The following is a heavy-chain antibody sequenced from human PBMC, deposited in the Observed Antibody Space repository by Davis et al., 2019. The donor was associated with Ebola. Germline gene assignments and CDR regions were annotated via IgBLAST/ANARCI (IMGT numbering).Heavy chain of an antibody. D-gene: IGHD6-13*01. Sequence: PSETLSLTCTVSGGSISSYYWSWIRQPPGKGLEWIGYVYYSGSTNYNPSLKSRVTISVDTSKNQFSLKLTSVTAADTAVYYCARDQQVPSAPHYYYGIDVWGQGTTVTVSS. J-gene: IGHJ6*02. V-gene: IGHV4-59*01. CDR1: GGSISSYY. CDR3: ARDQQVPSAPHYYYGIDV. CDR2: VYYSGST.